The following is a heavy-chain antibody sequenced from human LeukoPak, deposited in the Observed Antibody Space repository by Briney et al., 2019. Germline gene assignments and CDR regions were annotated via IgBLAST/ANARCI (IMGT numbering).Heavy chain of an antibody. CDR2: ITSDASST. Sequence: GGSLRLSCAASGFTFSNYWMHWVRRAPGKGLVWVSRITSDASSTSYADSVKGRFTISRDNAKNTLYLRMNSLRAEDTAVYYCARVPPTYYYDSSGSRYGAFDIWGQGTMVTVSS. D-gene: IGHD3-22*01. CDR3: ARVPPTYYYDSSGSRYGAFDI. CDR1: GFTFSNYW. V-gene: IGHV3-74*01. J-gene: IGHJ3*02.